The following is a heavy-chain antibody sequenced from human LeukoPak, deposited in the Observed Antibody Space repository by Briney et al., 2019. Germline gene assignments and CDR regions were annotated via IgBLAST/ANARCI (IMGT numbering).Heavy chain of an antibody. D-gene: IGHD6-13*01. CDR3: ARAHYSSFDY. CDR1: GFTFSSYS. J-gene: IGHJ4*02. Sequence: HSGGSLRLSCAASGFTFSSYSMNWVRQAPGKGLEWVANIKEDGSEKHYVDSVKGRFTISRDNAKNSLYLQSLYLQMNSLRVEDTAVYYCARAHYSSFDYWGQGTLVTVSS. V-gene: IGHV3-7*01. CDR2: IKEDGSEK.